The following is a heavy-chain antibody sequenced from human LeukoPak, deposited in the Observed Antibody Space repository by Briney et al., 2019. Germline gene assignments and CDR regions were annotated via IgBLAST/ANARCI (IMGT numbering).Heavy chain of an antibody. D-gene: IGHD6-25*01. Sequence: SGTLSLTCAVSGGSISSSNWWSWVRQPPGKGLEWIGEIYHSGSTYYNPSLKSRVTISVDTSKNQFSLKLSSVTAADTAVYYCARRYRSVFRSYWYFDLWGRGTLVTVSS. CDR3: ARRYRSVFRSYWYFDL. CDR1: GGSISSSNW. J-gene: IGHJ2*01. CDR2: IYHSGST. V-gene: IGHV4-4*02.